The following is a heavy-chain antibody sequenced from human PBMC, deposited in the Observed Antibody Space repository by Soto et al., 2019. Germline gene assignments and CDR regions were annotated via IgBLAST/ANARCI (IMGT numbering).Heavy chain of an antibody. CDR2: IIPIFGTA. D-gene: IGHD5-12*01. CDR3: AHLEMATISRTY. V-gene: IGHV1-69*13. Sequence: SVKVSCKASGGTFSSYAISWVRQAPGQGLEWMGGIIPIFGTANYAQKFQGRVTITADESTSTDYMEMRSLRSEDTAVYYCAHLEMATISRTYCGQGTLVTVS. CDR1: GGTFSSYA. J-gene: IGHJ4*02.